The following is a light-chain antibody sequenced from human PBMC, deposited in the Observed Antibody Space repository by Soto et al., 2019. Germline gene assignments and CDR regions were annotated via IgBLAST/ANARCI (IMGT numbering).Light chain of an antibody. CDR3: QHYNSYSEA. CDR1: QSVSGW. CDR2: KAS. J-gene: IGKJ1*01. Sequence: DIPMTQSPSNMSASVGDTVTVTCRASQSVSGWLAWYKQKTGKDHKILIYKASTLKSGVQSRFSGSGSGTEFTLTISSLQPDDVATYDCQHYNSYSEAVGHWTKGDIK. V-gene: IGKV1-5*03.